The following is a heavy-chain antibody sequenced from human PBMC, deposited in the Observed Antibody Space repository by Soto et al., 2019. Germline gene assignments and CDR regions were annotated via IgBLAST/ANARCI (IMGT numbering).Heavy chain of an antibody. V-gene: IGHV3-30*18. CDR3: AKDLSSGWSLDY. J-gene: IGHJ4*02. CDR2: ISYDGSNK. CDR1: GFTFSSYG. Sequence: ESGGGVVQPGRSLRLSCAASGFTFSSYGMHWVRQAPGKGLEWVAIISYDGSNKYYADSVKGRFTISRDNSKNTLYLQMNSLRAEDTAVYYCAKDLSSGWSLDYWGQGTLVTVSS. D-gene: IGHD6-19*01.